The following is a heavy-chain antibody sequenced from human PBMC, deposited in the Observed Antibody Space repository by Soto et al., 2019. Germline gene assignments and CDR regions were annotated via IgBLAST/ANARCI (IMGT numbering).Heavy chain of an antibody. D-gene: IGHD5-18*01. V-gene: IGHV4-31*03. Sequence: SETLSLTCTVSGGSISSGGYYWSWIRQHPGKGLEWIGYIYYSGSTYYNPSLKSRVTISVDTSKNQFSLKLSSVTAADTAVYYCARETIQGRGYGYGPLVYWGQGTLVTVSS. CDR3: ARETIQGRGYGYGPLVY. J-gene: IGHJ4*02. CDR2: IYYSGST. CDR1: GGSISSGGYY.